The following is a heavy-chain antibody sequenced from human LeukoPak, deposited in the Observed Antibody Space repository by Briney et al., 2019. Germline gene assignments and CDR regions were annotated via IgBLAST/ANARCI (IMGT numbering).Heavy chain of an antibody. Sequence: ASVKVSCKVSGYTLTELSMHWVRQAPGKGLEWMGGFDPEDGETIYAQKFQGRVTMTEDTSTDTAYMELSSLRSGDTAVYYCATDGYYYDSSGNTGNFDYWGQGTLVTVSS. J-gene: IGHJ4*02. CDR2: FDPEDGET. CDR1: GYTLTELS. V-gene: IGHV1-24*01. D-gene: IGHD3-22*01. CDR3: ATDGYYYDSSGNTGNFDY.